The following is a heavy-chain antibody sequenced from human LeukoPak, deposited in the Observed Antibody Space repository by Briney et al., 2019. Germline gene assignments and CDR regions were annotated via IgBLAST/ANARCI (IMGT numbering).Heavy chain of an antibody. CDR1: GISVSNDY. J-gene: IGHJ3*01. CDR3: ARDRRGGKDFDV. V-gene: IGHV3-53*04. CDR2: IYADGYT. Sequence: GGSLRLSCAASGISVSNDYMSWVRQAPGKGLEWVSAIYADGYTRDAASVKGRFSISRHNSKNTVYLQMDNLRPEDTAVYCCARDRRGGKDFDVWGPGTMVTVSS.